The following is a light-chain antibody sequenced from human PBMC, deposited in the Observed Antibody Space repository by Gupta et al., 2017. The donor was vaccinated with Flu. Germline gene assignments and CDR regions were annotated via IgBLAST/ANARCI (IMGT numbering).Light chain of an antibody. CDR2: DAS. CDR1: QDISNY. V-gene: IGKV1-33*01. Sequence: DIQMTQSPSSLSASVGDRVTITCQASQDISNYLNWYQQKPGKAPKLLIYDASNVETGVPSRFSGSGSGTDFTFTISSLQPEDFATYYCQHDNNLPITFGRGTKVDIK. J-gene: IGKJ4*01. CDR3: QHDNNLPIT.